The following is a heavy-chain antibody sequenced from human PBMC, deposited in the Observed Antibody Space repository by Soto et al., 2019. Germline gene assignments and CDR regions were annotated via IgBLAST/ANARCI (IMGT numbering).Heavy chain of an antibody. V-gene: IGHV4-31*02. CDR2: IHYGGT. D-gene: IGHD3-10*02. CDR1: GGSISSGSCY. CDR3: ARETMTDGLYSGWFAP. J-gene: IGHJ5*02. Sequence: QVQLQESGPGLVKPSQTLSLTCTVSGGSISSGSCYWSWIRQHPGKGLEWIGYIHYGGTYYNPSLQRQVTMLVDMSKNQFSLNVYSVTAADTAVYYCARETMTDGLYSGWFAPWGQGTLVTVSS.